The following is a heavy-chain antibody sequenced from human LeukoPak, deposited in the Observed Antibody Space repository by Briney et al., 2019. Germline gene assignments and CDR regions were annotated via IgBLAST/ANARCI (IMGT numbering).Heavy chain of an antibody. J-gene: IGHJ3*02. V-gene: IGHV3-23*01. D-gene: IGHD3-10*01. Sequence: VQPGGSLRLSCAASGFTFSSYAMSWVRQAPGKGLEGVSAISGSGGSTYYADSVKGRFTISRDNSKNTLYLQMNSLRAEDTAVYYCAEDVGGYGSGSYYDAFDIWGQGTMVTVSS. CDR3: AEDVGGYGSGSYYDAFDI. CDR1: GFTFSSYA. CDR2: ISGSGGST.